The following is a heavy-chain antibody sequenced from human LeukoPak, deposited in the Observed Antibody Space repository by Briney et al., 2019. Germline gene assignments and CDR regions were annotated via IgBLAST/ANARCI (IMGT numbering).Heavy chain of an antibody. CDR2: ISSSSSYI. J-gene: IGHJ4*02. CDR1: GFTFSSYS. D-gene: IGHD4-17*01. Sequence: NAGGSLRLSCAASGFTFSSYSMNWVRQAPGKGLEWVSSISSSSSYIYYADSVKGRFTISRDNSKNTLYLQMNSLRAGDTAVYYCAKDVGATSVTTYYFDYWGQGTLVTVSS. CDR3: AKDVGATSVTTYYFDY. V-gene: IGHV3-21*04.